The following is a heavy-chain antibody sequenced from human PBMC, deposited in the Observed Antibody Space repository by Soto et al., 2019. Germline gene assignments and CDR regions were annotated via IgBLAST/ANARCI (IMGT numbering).Heavy chain of an antibody. CDR3: ARASPYSSSFTAGMDV. CDR2: IKQDGSEK. D-gene: IGHD6-13*01. CDR1: GFTFSSYW. Sequence: EVQLVESGGGLVQPGGSLRLSCAASGFTFSSYWMSWVRQAPGKGLEWVANIKQDGSEKYYVDSVKGRFTISRDNAKNSLYLQMNGLRAEDTAVYYCARASPYSSSFTAGMDVWGQGTTVTVSS. V-gene: IGHV3-7*01. J-gene: IGHJ6*02.